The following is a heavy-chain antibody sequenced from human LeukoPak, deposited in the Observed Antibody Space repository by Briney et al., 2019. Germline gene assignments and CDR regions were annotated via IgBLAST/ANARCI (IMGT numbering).Heavy chain of an antibody. CDR1: GGSISSGGYS. Sequence: SETLSLTCAVSGGSISSGGYSWSWIRQPPGKGLEWIGYIYHSGSTYYSPSLKSRVTISVDRSKNQFSLKLSSVTAADTAVYYCAREGPLRGLDYWGQGTLVTVSS. J-gene: IGHJ4*02. D-gene: IGHD3/OR15-3a*01. CDR2: IYHSGST. V-gene: IGHV4-30-2*01. CDR3: AREGPLRGLDY.